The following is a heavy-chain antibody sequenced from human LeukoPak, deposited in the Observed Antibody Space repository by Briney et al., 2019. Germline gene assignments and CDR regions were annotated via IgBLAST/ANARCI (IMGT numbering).Heavy chain of an antibody. CDR3: ARNVSGQYFDI. V-gene: IGHV3-23*01. J-gene: IGHJ2*01. CDR2: ISGSGDST. Sequence: PAGSLSLSCAASGFTFSSYARNWVRQAPGKGLECISAISGSGDSTHYADSVKGRFTISRDNSKNTLYLQMNSLRAEDAAVYYCARNVSGQYFDIWGGGSLVTVCS. CDR1: GFTFSSYA. D-gene: IGHD2/OR15-2a*01.